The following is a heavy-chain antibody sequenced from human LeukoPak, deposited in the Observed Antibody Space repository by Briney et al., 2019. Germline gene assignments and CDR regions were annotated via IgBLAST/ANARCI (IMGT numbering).Heavy chain of an antibody. J-gene: IGHJ4*02. CDR3: AIGIVVRYFDWLSGNYYFDY. D-gene: IGHD3-9*01. V-gene: IGHV4-34*01. CDR2: INHSGST. Sequence: SETLSLTCAVYGGSFSGYYWSWIRQPPGKGLEWIGEINHSGSTNYNPSLKSRVTISVDTSKNQFSLKLSSVTAADTAVYYCAIGIVVRYFDWLSGNYYFDYWGQGTLVTVSS. CDR1: GGSFSGYY.